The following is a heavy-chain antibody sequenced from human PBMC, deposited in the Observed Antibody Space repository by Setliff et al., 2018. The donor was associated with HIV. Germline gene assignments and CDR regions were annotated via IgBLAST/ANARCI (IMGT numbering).Heavy chain of an antibody. Sequence: GSLRLSCAASGFTFSSYAMHWVRQAPGKGLEYVSAISSNGGSTYYADSVKGRFTISRDNSKNTLYLQMGSLRAEDMAVEYCARDHSIGGPIAAAGTGGAFDIWGQGTMVTASS. CDR3: ARDHSIGGPIAAAGTGGAFDI. D-gene: IGHD6-13*01. J-gene: IGHJ3*02. V-gene: IGHV3-64*02. CDR2: ISSNGGST. CDR1: GFTFSSYA.